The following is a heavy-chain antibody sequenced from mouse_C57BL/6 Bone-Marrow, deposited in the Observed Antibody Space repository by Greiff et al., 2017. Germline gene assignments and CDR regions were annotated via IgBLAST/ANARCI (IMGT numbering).Heavy chain of an antibody. Sequence: QVQLQQSGAELVKPGASVKLSCKASGYTFTSYWMHWVNQRPGQGLEWIGMIHPNSGSTYYNEKFKSKATLTVDKSSSTAYMQLSSLTSEDSAVYYCARVRSSLLRDASYAMDDWGQGTSVTVSS. CDR1: GYTFTSYW. CDR2: IHPNSGST. CDR3: ARVRSSLLRDASYAMDD. D-gene: IGHD1-2*01. J-gene: IGHJ4*01. V-gene: IGHV1-64*01.